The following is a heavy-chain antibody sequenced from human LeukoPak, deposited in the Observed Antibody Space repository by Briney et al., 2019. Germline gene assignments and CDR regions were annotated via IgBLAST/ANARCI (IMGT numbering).Heavy chain of an antibody. CDR1: GGSISSYY. D-gene: IGHD6-6*01. CDR2: IYTSGST. V-gene: IGHV4-4*07. J-gene: IGHJ3*02. Sequence: SETLPLTCTVSGGSISSYYWSWIRQPAGKGLEWIGRIYTSGSTNYNPSLKSRVTMSVDTSKNQFSLKLSSVTAADTAVYYCARGLYSSSSRDAFDIWGQGTMVTVSS. CDR3: ARGLYSSSSRDAFDI.